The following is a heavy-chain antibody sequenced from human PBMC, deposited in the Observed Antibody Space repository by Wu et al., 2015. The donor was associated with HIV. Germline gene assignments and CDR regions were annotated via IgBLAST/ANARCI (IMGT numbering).Heavy chain of an antibody. CDR2: MNPYNGYI. Sequence: VQSGPEAKRPGASVKVSCKASYILTSYPIAWVRQAPGQRLEWMGWMNPYNGYIKPAQKFQDRITMSTDNSAHTAYMELTSLTSDDTAIYFCARVQFDPDYYTYFDLWGQGTLVTVSS. CDR1: YILTSYP. CDR3: ARVQFDPDYYTYFDL. J-gene: IGHJ2*01. V-gene: IGHV1-18*01. D-gene: IGHD4/OR15-4a*01.